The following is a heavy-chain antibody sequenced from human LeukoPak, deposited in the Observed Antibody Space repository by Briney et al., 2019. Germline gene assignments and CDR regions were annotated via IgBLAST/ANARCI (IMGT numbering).Heavy chain of an antibody. CDR1: GFTVSSNY. CDR3: ARVVWNYYFDY. D-gene: IGHD1-7*01. V-gene: IGHV3-53*01. CDR2: IYSGGST. J-gene: IGHJ4*02. Sequence: HPGGSLRLSCAASGFTVSSNYMSWVRQAPGKGLEWVSVIYSGGSTYYADSVKGRFTISRDNSKNTLYLQMNSLRAEDTAVYYCARVVWNYYFDYWGQGTLVTVSS.